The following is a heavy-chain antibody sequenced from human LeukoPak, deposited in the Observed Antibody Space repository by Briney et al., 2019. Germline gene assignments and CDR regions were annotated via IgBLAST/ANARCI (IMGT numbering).Heavy chain of an antibody. CDR1: GGTFSSYA. V-gene: IGHV1-69*04. D-gene: IGHD3-22*01. J-gene: IGHJ3*02. CDR2: IIPILGIA. Sequence: SVKVSCKASGGTFSSYAISWVRQAPGQGLEWMGRIIPILGIANYAQKFQGRVTITADKSTSTAYMELSSLRSEDTAVYYCASSVVVVKGAFDIWGQGTMVTVSS. CDR3: ASSVVVVKGAFDI.